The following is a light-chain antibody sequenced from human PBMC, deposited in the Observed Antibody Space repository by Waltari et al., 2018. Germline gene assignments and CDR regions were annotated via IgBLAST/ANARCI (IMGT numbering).Light chain of an antibody. CDR1: NIGNNA. V-gene: IGLV1-36*01. Sequence: NIGNNAVNWYQQLPGKALKLLIYYDDLLPSGVSDRFSGSRSGTSASLAISGLQSADEGDYFCAAWDDSLSGLIFGGGTKLTVL. CDR3: AAWDDSLSGLI. J-gene: IGLJ2*01. CDR2: YDD.